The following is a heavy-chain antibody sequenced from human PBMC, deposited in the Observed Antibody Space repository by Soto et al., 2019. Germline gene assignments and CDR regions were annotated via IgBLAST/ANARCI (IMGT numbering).Heavy chain of an antibody. CDR1: GGSISSYY. V-gene: IGHV4-59*01. J-gene: IGHJ2*01. Sequence: QVQLQESGPGLVKPSETLSLTCTVSGGSISSYYWSWIRQPPGKGLEWIGYIYYSGSTNYNPSLKSRVTISVDTSKDPFPLKPSSVTAADPDVYYCARSDAGGHCSGGSCYSFWSVDLWGRGTLVTVSS. D-gene: IGHD2-15*01. CDR3: ARSDAGGHCSGGSCYSFWSVDL. CDR2: IYYSGST.